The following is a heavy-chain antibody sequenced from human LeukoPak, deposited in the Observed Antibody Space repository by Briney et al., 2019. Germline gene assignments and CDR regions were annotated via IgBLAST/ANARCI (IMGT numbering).Heavy chain of an antibody. CDR2: INPSGGST. Sequence: ASVKVSCKASGYTFTGYYMHWVRQAPGQGLEWMGWINPSGGSTSYAQKFQGRVTMTRDTSTSTVYMELSSLRSEDTAVYYCARCGRGRPYYYDSSGHNWFDPWGQGTLVTVSS. CDR1: GYTFTGYY. D-gene: IGHD3-22*01. J-gene: IGHJ5*02. V-gene: IGHV1-46*01. CDR3: ARCGRGRPYYYDSSGHNWFDP.